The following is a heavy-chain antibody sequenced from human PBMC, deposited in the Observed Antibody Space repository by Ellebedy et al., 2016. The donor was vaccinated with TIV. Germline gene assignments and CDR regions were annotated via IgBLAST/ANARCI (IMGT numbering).Heavy chain of an antibody. D-gene: IGHD2/OR15-2a*01. CDR2: INNEGTST. J-gene: IGHJ5*02. CDR3: ARDRGLVLDVELDWLAP. Sequence: GESLKISXAASGFTLSNYWMHWVRQAPGKGLVWVALINNEGTSTSYADSVKGRFTISRDDARNTLYLQMNSLRAEDTGVYYCARDRGLVLDVELDWLAPWGQGTLVTVSS. V-gene: IGHV3-74*01. CDR1: GFTLSNYW.